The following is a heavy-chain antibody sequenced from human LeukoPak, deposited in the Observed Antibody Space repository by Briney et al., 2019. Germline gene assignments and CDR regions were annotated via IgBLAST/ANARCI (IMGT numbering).Heavy chain of an antibody. CDR2: IWYDGSNK. CDR3: ARDLWGSQLGGFDY. J-gene: IGHJ4*02. V-gene: IGHV3-33*01. D-gene: IGHD3-16*01. CDR1: GFTFSSYG. Sequence: GRPLRLSCAASGFTFSSYGMHWVRQAPGKGLEWVAVIWYDGSNKYYADSVKGRFTISRDNSKNTLYLQMNSPRAEDTAVYYCARDLWGSQLGGFDYWGQGTLVTVSS.